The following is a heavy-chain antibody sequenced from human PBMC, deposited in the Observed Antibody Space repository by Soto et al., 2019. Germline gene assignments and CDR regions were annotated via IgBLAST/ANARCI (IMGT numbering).Heavy chain of an antibody. V-gene: IGHV4-34*01. Sequence: QVQLQQWGAGLLKPSETLSLTCAVYGGSFSGYYWSWIRQPPGKGLEWIGEINHSGSTNYNPSLKSRVTISVDTSKNQFSLKLSSVTAADTAVYYCARGPNFWSGTNPWGQGTLVTVSS. CDR1: GGSFSGYY. CDR2: INHSGST. J-gene: IGHJ5*02. D-gene: IGHD3-3*01. CDR3: ARGPNFWSGTNP.